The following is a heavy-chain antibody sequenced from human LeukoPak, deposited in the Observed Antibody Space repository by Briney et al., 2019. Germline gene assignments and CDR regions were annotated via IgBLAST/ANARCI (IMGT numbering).Heavy chain of an antibody. CDR2: ISWNSGSI. CDR1: GFTFDDYA. J-gene: IGHJ4*02. CDR3: AKSSSGWYEDFDY. D-gene: IGHD6-19*01. Sequence: SLRLSCAASGFTFDDYAMHWVRQAPGKGLEWVSGISWNSGSIGYADSVKGRFTISRDNAKNSLYLQMNSLRAEDTALYYCAKSSSGWYEDFDYWGQGTLSPSPQ. V-gene: IGHV3-9*01.